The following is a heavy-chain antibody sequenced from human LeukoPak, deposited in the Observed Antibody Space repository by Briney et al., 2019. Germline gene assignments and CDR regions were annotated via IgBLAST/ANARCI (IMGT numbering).Heavy chain of an antibody. Sequence: GESLKISFKGSGYSFTSYWIGWVRQMPGKGLEWMGIIYPGDSDTRYSPSFQGQVTISADKSISTAYLQWSSLKASDTAMYYCARGGLYCGGDCYVDYWGQGTLVTVSS. CDR2: IYPGDSDT. CDR1: GYSFTSYW. D-gene: IGHD2-21*02. J-gene: IGHJ4*02. V-gene: IGHV5-51*01. CDR3: ARGGLYCGGDCYVDY.